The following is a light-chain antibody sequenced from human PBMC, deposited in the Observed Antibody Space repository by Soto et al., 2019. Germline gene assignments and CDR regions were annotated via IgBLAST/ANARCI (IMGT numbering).Light chain of an antibody. V-gene: IGKV3D-15*01. Sequence: IKMAHSPAPLTVTPGERATLSWRARQSVRYILAWSQHKPGEPTRLLISDATTRIAGPPARFSGSESGTEFTLTISSLQSEDFAVYYCQQRAGSSTFGQGTRLEI. J-gene: IGKJ5*01. CDR3: QQRAGSST. CDR1: QSVRYI. CDR2: DAT.